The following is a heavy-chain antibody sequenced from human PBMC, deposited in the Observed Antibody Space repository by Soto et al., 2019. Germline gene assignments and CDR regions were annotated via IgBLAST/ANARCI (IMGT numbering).Heavy chain of an antibody. V-gene: IGHV3-30-3*01. CDR2: ISYDGSNK. CDR3: AREGHDYGDAGKNWFDP. D-gene: IGHD4-17*01. CDR1: GFTFSSYA. Sequence: QVQLVESGGGVVQPGRSLRLSCAASGFTFSSYAMHWVRQAPGKGLEWVAVISYDGSNKYYADSVKGRFTISRDNSKNTLYLQMNSLRAEDTAVYYCAREGHDYGDAGKNWFDPWGQGTLVTVSS. J-gene: IGHJ5*02.